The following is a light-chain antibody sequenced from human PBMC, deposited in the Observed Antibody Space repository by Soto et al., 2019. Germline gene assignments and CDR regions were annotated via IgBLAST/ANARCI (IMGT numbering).Light chain of an antibody. Sequence: DLPMTQSPSSLSASIGDRVTITCRASQSISTFLNWYQQKPGKAPKLLIYAASSLQSGVPSRFSGDGSGTVFTLTISSLQPEDFAAYICQQSYGTPWAFGQGTKVEIK. CDR1: QSISTF. CDR2: AAS. V-gene: IGKV1-39*01. J-gene: IGKJ1*01. CDR3: QQSYGTPWA.